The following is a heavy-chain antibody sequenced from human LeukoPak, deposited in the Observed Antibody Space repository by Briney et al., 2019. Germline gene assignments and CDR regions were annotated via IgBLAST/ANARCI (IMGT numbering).Heavy chain of an antibody. CDR2: IYYSGST. V-gene: IGHV4-59*08. Sequence: PSETLSLTCTVSGVSINDYYWSWIRQPPGKGPEWIAWIYYSGSTNYNPSLKSRVTISVDTSKNQFSLKLTSVTAADTAVYYCARVDSSDAGNFDYWGQGTLVTVSS. J-gene: IGHJ4*02. CDR1: GVSINDYY. D-gene: IGHD2-15*01. CDR3: ARVDSSDAGNFDY.